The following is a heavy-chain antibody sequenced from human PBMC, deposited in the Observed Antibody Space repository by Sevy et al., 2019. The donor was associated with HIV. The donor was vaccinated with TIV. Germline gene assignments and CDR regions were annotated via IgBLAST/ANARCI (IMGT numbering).Heavy chain of an antibody. CDR3: ARDYRNMVTGLAY. CDR1: GFTFSSYS. CDR2: ISSSSSYI. D-gene: IGHD5-18*01. V-gene: IGHV3-21*01. Sequence: GGSLRLSCAASGFTFSSYSMNWVRQAPGKGLEWVSSISSSSSYIYYADSVKGRFTISRDNAKNSLYLQMNSLRAEDTAVYYCARDYRNMVTGLAYWGQGTLATVSS. J-gene: IGHJ4*02.